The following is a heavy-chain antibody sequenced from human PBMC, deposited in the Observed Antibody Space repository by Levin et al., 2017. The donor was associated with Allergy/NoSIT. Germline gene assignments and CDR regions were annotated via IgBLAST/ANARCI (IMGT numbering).Heavy chain of an antibody. CDR2: INPNSGGT. D-gene: IGHD1-26*01. J-gene: IGHJ6*02. Sequence: GESLKISCKASGYTFTGYYMHWVRQAPGQGLEWMGWINPNSGGTNYAQKFQGRVTMTRDTSISTAYMELSRLRSDDTAVYYCARDWDSDHGMDVWGQGTTVTVSS. CDR3: ARDWDSDHGMDV. CDR1: GYTFTGYY. V-gene: IGHV1-2*02.